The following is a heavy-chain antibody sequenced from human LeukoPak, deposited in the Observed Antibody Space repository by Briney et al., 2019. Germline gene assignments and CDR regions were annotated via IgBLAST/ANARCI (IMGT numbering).Heavy chain of an antibody. CDR1: GFTFSNYA. V-gene: IGHV3-23*01. CDR3: AKSGANSGSYYFDY. Sequence: PGGSLRLSCAASGFTFSNYAMSWVRQAPGKGLEWVSGISGSGGSTYYADSVKGRFTISRDNSKNTLYLQMNSLRAEDTAVYYCAKSGANSGSYYFDYWGQGTLVTVSS. J-gene: IGHJ4*02. CDR2: ISGSGGST. D-gene: IGHD1-26*01.